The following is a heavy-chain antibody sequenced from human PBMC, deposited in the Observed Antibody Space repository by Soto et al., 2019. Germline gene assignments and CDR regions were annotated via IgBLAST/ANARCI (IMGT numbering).Heavy chain of an antibody. V-gene: IGHV3-30*01. Sequence: GGSLRLSCAASGFTFSDYAMHWVRQAPGKGLEWVAVISYDGSNDYYADSVKGRFTVSRDNSKDTLHLQMNSLRAEDTAVYYCAKSPPTYYYDSSGYYSVGFFDYWGQGTLVTVSS. J-gene: IGHJ4*02. D-gene: IGHD3-22*01. CDR3: AKSPPTYYYDSSGYYSVGFFDY. CDR2: ISYDGSND. CDR1: GFTFSDYA.